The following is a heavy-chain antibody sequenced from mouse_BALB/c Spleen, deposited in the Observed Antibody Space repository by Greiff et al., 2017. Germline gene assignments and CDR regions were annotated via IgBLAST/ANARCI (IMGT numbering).Heavy chain of an antibody. CDR2: IYPGSGST. J-gene: IGHJ4*01. Sequence: LQQPGSELVRPGASVKLSCKASGYTFTSYWMHWVKQRPGQGLEWIGNIYPGSGSTNYNEKFKGKATFTADTSSNTAYMQLSSLTSEDSAVYYCARYYGSSLYAMDYWGQGTSVTVSS. CDR1: GYTFTSYW. D-gene: IGHD1-1*01. V-gene: IGHV1S22*01. CDR3: ARYYGSSLYAMDY.